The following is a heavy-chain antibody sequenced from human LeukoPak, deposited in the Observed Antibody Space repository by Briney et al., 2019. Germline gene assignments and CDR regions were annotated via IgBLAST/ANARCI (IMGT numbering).Heavy chain of an antibody. Sequence: NPGGSLRLPCAASGFTFSSFAMNWVRQAPGKGLEWVSSITSSSGYIYYADSVKGRFTISRDNAKNSLYLQMNSLRAEDKAVYYCARSGGLEYFQHWGQGTLVAVSS. CDR2: ITSSSGYI. V-gene: IGHV3-21*01. CDR1: GFTFSSFA. J-gene: IGHJ1*01. CDR3: ARSGGLEYFQH.